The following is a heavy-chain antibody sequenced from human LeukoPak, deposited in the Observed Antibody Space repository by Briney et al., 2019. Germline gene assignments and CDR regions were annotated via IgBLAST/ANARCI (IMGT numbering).Heavy chain of an antibody. J-gene: IGHJ4*02. V-gene: IGHV1-8*01. CDR2: MNPNSGNT. CDR3: ARLREYDSSGYYYGY. CDR1: GCTFTSYD. Sequence: GASVKVSCKASGCTFTSYDINWVRQATGQGLEWMGWMNPNSGNTGYAQKFQGRVTMTRNTSISTAYMELSSLRSEDTAVYYCARLREYDSSGYYYGYWGQGTLVTVSS. D-gene: IGHD3-22*01.